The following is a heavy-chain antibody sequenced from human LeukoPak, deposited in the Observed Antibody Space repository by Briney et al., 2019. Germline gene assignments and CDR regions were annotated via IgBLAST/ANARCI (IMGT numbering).Heavy chain of an antibody. D-gene: IGHD3-22*01. V-gene: IGHV1-18*01. CDR3: ARESVIYYDSSGYYHLFDY. CDR2: ISGYNGNT. Sequence: GASVKVSCKASGYTFTSYGISRVRQAPGQGLEWMGWISGYNGNTNYAQKLQGRVTMTTETSTSTAYMELRSLRSDDTAVYYCARESVIYYDSSGYYHLFDYWGQGTLVTVSS. J-gene: IGHJ4*02. CDR1: GYTFTSYG.